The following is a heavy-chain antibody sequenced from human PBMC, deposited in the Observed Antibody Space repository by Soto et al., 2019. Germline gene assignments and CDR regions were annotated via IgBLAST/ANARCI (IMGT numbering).Heavy chain of an antibody. D-gene: IGHD3-3*01. J-gene: IGHJ4*02. CDR1: GFMFGVYW. CDR3: AREFYGYYTYGPGDY. V-gene: IGHV3-7*01. Sequence: EAQLVESGGGLVQPGGSLRLSCEASGFMFGVYWMSWVRQAPGKGLEWVAYINDDGSERNYVDSVKGRFTISRDTPNNLLFLQMNSLRDEDTAVYYCAREFYGYYTYGPGDYWGQGTLVAVSS. CDR2: INDDGSER.